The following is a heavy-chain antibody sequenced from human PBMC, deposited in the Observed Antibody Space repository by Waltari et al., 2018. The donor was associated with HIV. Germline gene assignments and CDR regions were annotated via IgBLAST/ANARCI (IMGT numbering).Heavy chain of an antibody. J-gene: IGHJ5*02. D-gene: IGHD4-17*01. Sequence: QVQLQESGPGLVKPSETLSPTCAAFGGCISTYNWWRWVCPPPGGGLEWMGEMYHRGSTNYNQSLRSRVTISLDKSKNQFYLRLTSVTAADTAVYYCARAVPGDHGSSWFDPWGQGTLVTVSS. CDR2: MYHRGST. CDR1: GGCISTYNW. CDR3: ARAVPGDHGSSWFDP. V-gene: IGHV4-4*02.